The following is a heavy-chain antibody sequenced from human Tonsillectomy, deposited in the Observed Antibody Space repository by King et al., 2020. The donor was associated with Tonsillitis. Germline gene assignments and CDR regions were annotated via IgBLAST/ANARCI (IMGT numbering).Heavy chain of an antibody. CDR1: GFTFSSYS. Sequence: QLVQSGGGLVKPGGSLRLSCAASGFTFSSYSMNWVRQAPGKGLEWVSSISSSSSYIYYAASVKGRFTISRDNAKTSLYLQMNSLRAEDTAVYYCARGVGATYFDYWGQGTLVTVSS. CDR3: ARGVGATYFDY. D-gene: IGHD1-26*01. J-gene: IGHJ4*02. CDR2: ISSSSSYI. V-gene: IGHV3-21*01.